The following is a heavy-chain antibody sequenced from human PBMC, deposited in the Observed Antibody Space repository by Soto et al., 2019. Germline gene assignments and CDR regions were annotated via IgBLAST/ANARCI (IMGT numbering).Heavy chain of an antibody. V-gene: IGHV4-59*01. CDR3: ARGVAVPGAHIDY. Sequence: LSLTCSVSGGSISGSYWSWIRQSPGKGLEWLGYVYYTGSTNYSPSLRSRVSISVDTSKNEFSLRLSSVTAADTAVYFCARGVAVPGAHIDYWGQGTQVTVSS. CDR2: VYYTGST. J-gene: IGHJ4*02. CDR1: GGSISGSY. D-gene: IGHD6-19*01.